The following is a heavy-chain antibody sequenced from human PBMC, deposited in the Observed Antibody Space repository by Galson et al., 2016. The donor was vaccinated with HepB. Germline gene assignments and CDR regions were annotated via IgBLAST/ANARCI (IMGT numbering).Heavy chain of an antibody. CDR2: IYYTGIT. CDR1: GGSITNYY. D-gene: IGHD4-17*01. Sequence: SETLSLTCSVSGGSITNYYWSWIRQSPGKGLEWIGYIYYTGITDYNPSLKSRVAISLDTSKKKFFLRLTSVTAADTAVYYCAREGDYGDVSDYWGQGTLVTVSS. J-gene: IGHJ4*02. CDR3: AREGDYGDVSDY. V-gene: IGHV4-59*01.